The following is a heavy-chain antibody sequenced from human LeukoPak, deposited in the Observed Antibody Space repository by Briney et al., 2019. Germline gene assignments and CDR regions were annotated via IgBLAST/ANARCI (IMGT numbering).Heavy chain of an antibody. CDR1: GYTFTSYD. Sequence: ASVKVSCKASGYTFTSYDINWVRQATGQGLEWMGWINPNSGGTNYAQKFQGRVTMTRDTSISTAYMELSRLRSDDTAVYYCASPYYYDSSGYPIYWGQGTLVTVSS. CDR3: ASPYYYDSSGYPIY. D-gene: IGHD3-22*01. CDR2: INPNSGGT. J-gene: IGHJ4*02. V-gene: IGHV1-2*02.